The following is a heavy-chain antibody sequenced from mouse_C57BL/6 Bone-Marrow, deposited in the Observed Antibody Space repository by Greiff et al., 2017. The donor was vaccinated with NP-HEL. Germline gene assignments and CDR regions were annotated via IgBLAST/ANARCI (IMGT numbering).Heavy chain of an antibody. J-gene: IGHJ2*01. D-gene: IGHD3-2*02. V-gene: IGHV14-2*01. CDR3: ARRQLRKGNYMDY. CDR2: IDPEDGDT. CDR1: GFTFKDYY. Sequence: VQLQQPGAELVKPGASVKLSCTASGFTFKDYYMPWVKQRTEQGLEWIGRIDPEDGDTKYAPKFQSKATMTVDTSSNTAYLQLSSLTSEDSAVYYCARRQLRKGNYMDYGGQGTTLTVSS.